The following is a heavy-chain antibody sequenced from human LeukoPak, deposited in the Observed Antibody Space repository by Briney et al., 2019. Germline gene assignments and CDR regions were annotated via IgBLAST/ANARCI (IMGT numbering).Heavy chain of an antibody. CDR3: AKDGYYGSGSYGGWFQH. J-gene: IGHJ1*01. V-gene: IGHV3-43*01. CDR1: GFTFDDYT. CDR2: ISWDGGST. Sequence: GGSLRLSCAASGFTFDDYTMHWVRQAPGKGLEWVSLISWDGGSTYYADSVKGRFTISRDNSKNSLYLQMNSLRTEDTALYYCAKDGYYGSGSYGGWFQHWGQGTLVTVSS. D-gene: IGHD3-10*01.